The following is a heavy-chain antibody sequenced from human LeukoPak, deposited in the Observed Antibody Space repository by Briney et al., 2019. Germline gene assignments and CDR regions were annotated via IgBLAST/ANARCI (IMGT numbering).Heavy chain of an antibody. CDR2: IWYDGSNK. J-gene: IGHJ4*02. V-gene: IGHV3-33*01. CDR3: ARDADIRALDY. CDR1: GFTFSSYG. Sequence: GGSLRLSCAASGFTFSSYGMHWVRQAPGKGLEWVAVIWYDGSNKYYTDSVKGRFTISRDNSKNTLYLQMNSLRAEDTAVYYCARDADIRALDYWGQGTLVTVSS.